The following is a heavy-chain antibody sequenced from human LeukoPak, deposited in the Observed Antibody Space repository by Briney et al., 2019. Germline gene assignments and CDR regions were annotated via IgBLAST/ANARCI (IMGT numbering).Heavy chain of an antibody. CDR2: IYYSGGT. D-gene: IGHD6-19*01. V-gene: IGHV4-59*08. CDR1: GGSISSYY. Sequence: PSETLSLTCTVSGGSISSYYWSWIRQPPGRGLEWIGYIYYSGGTNYNPSLKSRVTISVDTSKNQFSLKLSPVTAADTAMYYCARHEAGTLRDYWGQGTLVTVSS. CDR3: ARHEAGTLRDY. J-gene: IGHJ4*02.